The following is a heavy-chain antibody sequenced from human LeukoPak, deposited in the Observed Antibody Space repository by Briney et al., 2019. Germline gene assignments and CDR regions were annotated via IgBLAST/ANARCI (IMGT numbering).Heavy chain of an antibody. J-gene: IGHJ4*02. V-gene: IGHV1-24*01. Sequence: ASVKVSCKASGYTFTSYYMHWVRQAPGQGLEWMGGFDPEDGETIYAQKFQGRVTMTEDTSTDTAYMELSSLRSEDTAVYYCATASRHYYDSSGYMAVWGQGTLVTVSS. CDR1: GYTFTSYY. CDR3: ATASRHYYDSSGYMAV. CDR2: FDPEDGET. D-gene: IGHD3-22*01.